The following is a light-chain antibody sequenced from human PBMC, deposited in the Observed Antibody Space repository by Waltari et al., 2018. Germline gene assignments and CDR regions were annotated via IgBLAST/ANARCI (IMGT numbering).Light chain of an antibody. Sequence: QSALTQPASVSGSPGQSITISCTGTSSDVGNYNLVSWYQQHPGQAPKLMISAGSKRPSGVSNRFSGSKSGNTASLTISGLQAEDEADYYCCSYAGSSTYVFGTGTKVTVL. J-gene: IGLJ1*01. CDR1: SSDVGNYNL. CDR3: CSYAGSSTYV. V-gene: IGLV2-23*01. CDR2: AGS.